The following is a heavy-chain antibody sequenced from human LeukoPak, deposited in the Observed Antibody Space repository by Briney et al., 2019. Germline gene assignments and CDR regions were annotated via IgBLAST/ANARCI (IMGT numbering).Heavy chain of an antibody. CDR3: ARDSLGGWGPPYFDY. J-gene: IGHJ4*02. Sequence: PGGSLRLSCAASGFTFSSYSMSWVRQAPGKGLEWVSSISSSSSYIYYADSVKGRFTISRDNAKNSLYLQMNSLRAEDTAVYYCARDSLGGWGPPYFDYWGQGTLVTVSS. D-gene: IGHD7-27*01. CDR1: GFTFSSYS. CDR2: ISSSSSYI. V-gene: IGHV3-21*01.